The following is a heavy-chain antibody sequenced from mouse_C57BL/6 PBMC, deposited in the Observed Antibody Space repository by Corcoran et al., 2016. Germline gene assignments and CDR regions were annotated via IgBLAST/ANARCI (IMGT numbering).Heavy chain of an antibody. Sequence: QVTLTESGPGILQSSQTLSRTCSFSGFTLSTSGMGVSWIRQPSGKGLKWLAHLYWDDDKRYNPSLKSRLTSPKDTSRNQVFLKITSVDTADTATYYCARITTVNYFDYWGQGTTLTVSS. CDR3: ARITTVNYFDY. V-gene: IGHV8-12*01. CDR1: GFTLSTSGMG. D-gene: IGHD1-1*01. CDR2: LYWDDDK. J-gene: IGHJ2*01.